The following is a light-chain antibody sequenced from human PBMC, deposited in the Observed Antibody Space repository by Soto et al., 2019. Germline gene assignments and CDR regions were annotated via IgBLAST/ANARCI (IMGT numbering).Light chain of an antibody. V-gene: IGKV1-39*01. Sequence: DIQMTQSPSSLSASVGDRVTITCRASQSISRFLNWYQQKSGKPPQLLIYAASSLQSGVPSRFSASGSGTDFTLTISSLQPEDFATDYCQKTYITPPWTFGQGSKVEIK. J-gene: IGKJ1*01. CDR2: AAS. CDR3: QKTYITPPWT. CDR1: QSISRF.